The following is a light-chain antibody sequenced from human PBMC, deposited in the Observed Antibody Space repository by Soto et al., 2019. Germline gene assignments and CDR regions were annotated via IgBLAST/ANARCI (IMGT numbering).Light chain of an antibody. J-gene: IGLJ1*01. CDR3: SSYTTGGSYV. CDR1: SRDVGGYNS. CDR2: DVS. V-gene: IGLV2-14*01. Sequence: QSALTQPASVSGSPGLSIAISCTGTSRDVGGYNSVSWYQQQPGKVPKLMIYDVSNRPSGVSNRFSGSKSGNTASLTISGPEAEDEGDYYCSSYTTGGSYVFGTGTKLTVL.